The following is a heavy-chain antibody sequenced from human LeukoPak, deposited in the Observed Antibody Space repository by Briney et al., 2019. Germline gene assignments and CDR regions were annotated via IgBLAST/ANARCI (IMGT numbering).Heavy chain of an antibody. D-gene: IGHD6-13*01. J-gene: IGHJ5*02. Sequence: ASVKVSCKASGYTFTGYYMHWVRQAPGQGLEWMGWINPNSGGTNYAQKFQGRVTMTRDTSISTAYMELSRLRSDDTAVYYCARAGGSRIAAAKRDWLDPWGQGTLVTVSS. CDR3: ARAGGSRIAAAKRDWLDP. CDR2: INPNSGGT. V-gene: IGHV1-2*02. CDR1: GYTFTGYY.